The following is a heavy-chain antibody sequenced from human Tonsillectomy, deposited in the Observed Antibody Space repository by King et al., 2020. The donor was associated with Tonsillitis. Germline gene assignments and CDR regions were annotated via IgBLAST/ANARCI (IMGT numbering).Heavy chain of an antibody. CDR1: GFTFSNYA. CDR3: ARDGRELTGDYYFDY. CDR2: ISYDGSNK. D-gene: IGHD7-27*01. Sequence: VQLVESGGGVVQPGRSLRLSCAASGFTFSNYAMHWVRQAPGKGLEWVAVISYDGSNKYTADSVKGRFTISRDNSKNKLYLQMNSLRAEDTAVYYCARDGRELTGDYYFDYWGQGTLVTVSS. J-gene: IGHJ4*02. V-gene: IGHV3-30-3*01.